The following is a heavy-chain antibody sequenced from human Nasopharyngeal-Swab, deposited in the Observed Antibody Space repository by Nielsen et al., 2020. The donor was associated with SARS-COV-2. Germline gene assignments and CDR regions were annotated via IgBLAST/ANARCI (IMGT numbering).Heavy chain of an antibody. CDR1: GFSFDDYT. V-gene: IGHV3-9*01. Sequence: SLKISCVASGFSFDDYTMHWVRQAPGKGLEWVSGISWKSGNMGYADSVKGRFTISRDNAKNALYLQMSSLRAEDTAVYYCARLPSAWGRRDFDYWGQGTLVTVSS. CDR3: ARLPSAWGRRDFDY. CDR2: ISWKSGNM. J-gene: IGHJ4*02. D-gene: IGHD6-19*01.